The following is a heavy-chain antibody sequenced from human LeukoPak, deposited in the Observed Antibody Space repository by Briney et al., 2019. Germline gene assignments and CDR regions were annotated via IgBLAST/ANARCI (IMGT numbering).Heavy chain of an antibody. J-gene: IGHJ4*02. CDR2: ISYDGSNK. D-gene: IGHD4-17*01. Sequence: GGSLRLSCTASGFIFSNYAMHWVRQAPGKGLEWVAVISYDGSNKYYADSVKGRFTISRDNSKNTLYLQMNSLRAEDTAVYYCARDTHGDYGVSFDYWGQGTLVTVSS. CDR1: GFIFSNYA. CDR3: ARDTHGDYGVSFDY. V-gene: IGHV3-30*04.